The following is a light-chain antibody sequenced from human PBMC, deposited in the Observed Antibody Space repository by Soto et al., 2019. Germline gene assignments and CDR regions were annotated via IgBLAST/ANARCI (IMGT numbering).Light chain of an antibody. CDR1: QSIGRY. CDR3: QQRANWLT. CDR2: DAS. V-gene: IGKV3-11*01. J-gene: IGKJ4*01. Sequence: EIVLTQSPATLSLSPGERVTLSCRASQSIGRYLAWYQHKPGQAPRLLIYDASNRATGIPARFSGSGSGTDFTLTISSLEPEDFAYYYWQQRANWLTFGGGTKVEIK.